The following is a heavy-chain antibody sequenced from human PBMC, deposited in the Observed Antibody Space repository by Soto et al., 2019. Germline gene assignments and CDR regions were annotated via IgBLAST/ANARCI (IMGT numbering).Heavy chain of an antibody. V-gene: IGHV1-69*04. D-gene: IGHD6-13*01. CDR2: VIPLGNIA. J-gene: IGHJ4*02. CDR1: GVTLGSNA. Sequence: SVTCSSKASGVTLGSNAINCVRHGPGKGLEWMGRVIPLGNIASYAQAFQDRVTISADISAATVYMELRSLTSGDTAVYSCARDRAINNAAIGMAYRGQGTPVTGSS. CDR3: ARDRAINNAAIGMAY.